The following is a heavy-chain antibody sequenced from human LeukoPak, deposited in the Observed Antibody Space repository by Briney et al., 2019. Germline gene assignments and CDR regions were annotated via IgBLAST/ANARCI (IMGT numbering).Heavy chain of an antibody. V-gene: IGHV3-23*01. CDR3: VKDDGWLQYAN. J-gene: IGHJ4*02. Sequence: GGSLRLSCIASGFRFSHHGMNWVRQAPGKGLEWVSGIRTDGVTKYYADSVKGRFIISRDNSKNTVYLQMNSLSAEDAAVYYCVKDDGWLQYANWGQGTLVTVSS. D-gene: IGHD5-24*01. CDR1: GFRFSHHG. CDR2: IRTDGVTK.